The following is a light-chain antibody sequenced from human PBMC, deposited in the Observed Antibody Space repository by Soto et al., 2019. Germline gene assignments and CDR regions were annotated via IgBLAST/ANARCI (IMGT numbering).Light chain of an antibody. CDR2: EAS. CDR3: QQYNSMLT. CDR1: HDVSRN. Sequence: DIQMTQSPSSLSASEGDRVTITCQSSHDVSRNLNWFQQKPGEAPQLLIYEASNLERGVPSRFSGSGSRKDFTITSSSLQHEDVASYYCQQYNSMLTFGGGTEVEIK. J-gene: IGKJ4*01. V-gene: IGKV1-33*01.